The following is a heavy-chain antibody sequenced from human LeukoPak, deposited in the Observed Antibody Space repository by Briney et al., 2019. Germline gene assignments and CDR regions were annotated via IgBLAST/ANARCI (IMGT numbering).Heavy chain of an antibody. J-gene: IGHJ4*02. CDR1: GGTFSSYA. V-gene: IGHV1-69*05. CDR3: ASYGYDSSGYGNY. Sequence: SVKVSCKASGGTFSSYAISWVRQAPGQGLEWMGGIIPIFGTANYAQKFQGRVTITTDESTSTAYMELSSLRSEDTAVYYCASYGYDSSGYGNYWGQGTLVTVSS. D-gene: IGHD3-22*01. CDR2: IIPIFGTA.